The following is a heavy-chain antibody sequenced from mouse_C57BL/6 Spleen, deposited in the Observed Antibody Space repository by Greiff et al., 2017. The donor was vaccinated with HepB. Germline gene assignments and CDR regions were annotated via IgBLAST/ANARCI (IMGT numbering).Heavy chain of an antibody. CDR3: ARVGGYYWYFDV. J-gene: IGHJ1*03. V-gene: IGHV1-52*01. Sequence: VQLQQSGAELVRPGSSVKLSCKASGYTFTSYWMHWVKQRPIQGLEWIGNIDPSDSETHYNQKFKDKATLTVDKSSSTAYMQLSSLTSEDSAVYYCARVGGYYWYFDVWGTGTTVTVSS. CDR2: IDPSDSET. D-gene: IGHD1-1*02. CDR1: GYTFTSYW.